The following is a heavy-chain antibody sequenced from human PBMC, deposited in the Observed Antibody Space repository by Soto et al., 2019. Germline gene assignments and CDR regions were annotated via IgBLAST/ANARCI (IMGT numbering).Heavy chain of an antibody. CDR2: ISGDGRTT. J-gene: IGHJ4*02. Sequence: GGTLTLTCAASGFSFSSHWMNWVRQAPGKGLVWVSRISGDGRTTSHADSVKGRFTISRDNTKNTLYLQVHSLRVEDTAVYYCAKVVPNCTSSNCGFDFWGQGTLVTVSS. V-gene: IGHV3-74*01. D-gene: IGHD6-13*01. CDR1: GFSFSSHW. CDR3: AKVVPNCTSSNCGFDF.